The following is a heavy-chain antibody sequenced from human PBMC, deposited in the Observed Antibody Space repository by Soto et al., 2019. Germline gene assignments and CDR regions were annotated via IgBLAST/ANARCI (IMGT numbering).Heavy chain of an antibody. CDR2: IYHSGST. Sequence: QVQLQESGPGLVKPSGTLSLTCAVSGGSISSSNWWSWVRQPPGKGLEWIGEIYHSGSTNYNPSLTSLVTTAVDEYKNQFYLKLRFVTAADRDVYYCARVGPRVYGMDVWGEGTTVTVSS. J-gene: IGHJ6*04. CDR3: ARVGPRVYGMDV. CDR1: GGSISSSNW. V-gene: IGHV4-4*02.